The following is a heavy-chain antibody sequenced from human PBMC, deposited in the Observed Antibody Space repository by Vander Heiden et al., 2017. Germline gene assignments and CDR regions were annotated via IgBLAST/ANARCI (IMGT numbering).Heavy chain of an antibody. J-gene: IGHJ3*02. CDR2: IGHNNGNT. CDR1: GFTFTTYG. D-gene: IGHD1-20*01. Sequence: QVQLVQSGPEVKKPGASVKVSCTASGFTFTTYGINWVRQAPGQGLEWMGWIGHNNGNTNYAQKVQGRDTMTTDTSTSTAYMELRSLRSDDTAVYYCAREVSLGGLAFDIWGQGTMVAVSS. CDR3: AREVSLGGLAFDI. V-gene: IGHV1-18*04.